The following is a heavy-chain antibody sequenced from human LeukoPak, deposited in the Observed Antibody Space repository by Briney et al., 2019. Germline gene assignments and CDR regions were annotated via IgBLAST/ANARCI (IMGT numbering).Heavy chain of an antibody. Sequence: GGSLRLSCAASGFTISSYSMNWVRQAPGKGLEWVSSISSSSSYIFYADSVKGRFTISRDNAKNSLYLQMNSLRAEDTAVYYCARGQTEYSSSGSDYWGQGTLVTVSS. CDR3: ARGQTEYSSSGSDY. V-gene: IGHV3-21*01. CDR1: GFTISSYS. J-gene: IGHJ4*02. D-gene: IGHD6-6*01. CDR2: ISSSSSYI.